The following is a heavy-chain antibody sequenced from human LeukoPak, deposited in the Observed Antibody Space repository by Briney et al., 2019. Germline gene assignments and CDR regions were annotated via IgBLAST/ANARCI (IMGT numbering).Heavy chain of an antibody. CDR3: ATSETYYLLY. D-gene: IGHD1-26*01. Sequence: GGSLRLSCAASGFTFSSYAMSWVRQAPGKGLEWLSVIYGGGSSDSVYYADSVKGRFTISRDASTNTLYLQMKNLRAEDTAIYYCATSETYYLLYWGQGALVTVSS. CDR2: IYGGGSSDSV. CDR1: GFTFSSYA. J-gene: IGHJ4*02. V-gene: IGHV3-23*03.